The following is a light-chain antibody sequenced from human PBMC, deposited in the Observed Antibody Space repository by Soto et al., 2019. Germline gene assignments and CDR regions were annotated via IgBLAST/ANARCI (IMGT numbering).Light chain of an antibody. J-gene: IGKJ1*01. CDR3: QQSDSSPWT. CDR1: QTITNY. CDR2: AAS. V-gene: IGKV1-39*01. Sequence: DIQMTQSPSSLSASVGDRVTITCRASQTITNYLNWYQQKPGKAPKLLIYAASTVLSGVPSRFTCGGSGTDFTLTIDSLQPEDCGTYFCQQSDSSPWTFGQGTKVAI.